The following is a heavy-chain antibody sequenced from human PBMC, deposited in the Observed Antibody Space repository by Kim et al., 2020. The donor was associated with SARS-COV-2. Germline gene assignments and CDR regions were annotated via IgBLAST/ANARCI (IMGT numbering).Heavy chain of an antibody. CDR3: ARPSYCSGGSFYSYYYYGMDV. J-gene: IGHJ6*02. CDR2: INPNSGGT. CDR1: GYTFTGYY. Sequence: ASVKVSCKASGYTFTGYYIHWVRQAPGQGLEWMGWINPNSGGTNYAQKFQGRVTMTRDTSISTAYMELSRLRSDDTAVYYCARPSYCSGGSFYSYYYYGMDVWGQGTTVTVSS. V-gene: IGHV1-2*02. D-gene: IGHD2-15*01.